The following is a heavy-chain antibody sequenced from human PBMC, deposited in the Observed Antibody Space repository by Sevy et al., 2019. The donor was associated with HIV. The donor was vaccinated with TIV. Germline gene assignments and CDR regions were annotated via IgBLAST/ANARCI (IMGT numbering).Heavy chain of an antibody. V-gene: IGHV3-48*01. CDR2: ISSSSSSI. D-gene: IGHD2-15*01. CDR3: AGDSAVGAFDI. CDR1: GFIFSSYS. J-gene: IGHJ3*02. Sequence: GGSLRLSCAASGFIFSSYSMNWVRQAPGKGLEWVSNISSSSSSIYYADSVKGRFTISRDNAKNSLYLQMNSLRAEDTAVYYCAGDSAVGAFDIWGQGTMVTVSS.